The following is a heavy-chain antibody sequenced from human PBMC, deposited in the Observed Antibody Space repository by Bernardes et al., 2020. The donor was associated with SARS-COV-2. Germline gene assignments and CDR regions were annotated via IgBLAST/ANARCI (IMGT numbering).Heavy chain of an antibody. CDR3: ARHGKYCTNGVCQTYYYYALDV. J-gene: IGHJ6*02. D-gene: IGHD2-8*01. CDR1: GGSTKHYY. V-gene: IGHV4-59*08. Sequence: SEILSLTCTASGGSTKHYYWSWFRQPPGKGLEWIGYIYSTGTTNYNPSLNSRVTMSIDTSKNQFSLILSSVTAADTAVYYCARHGKYCTNGVCQTYYYYALDVWGQGTKVTVSS. CDR2: IYSTGTT.